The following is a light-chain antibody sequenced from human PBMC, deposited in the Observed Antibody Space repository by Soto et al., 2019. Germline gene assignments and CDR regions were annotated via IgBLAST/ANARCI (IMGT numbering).Light chain of an antibody. CDR2: ETT. CDR1: SSNIGATY. Sequence: QSVLTQPPSVSAAPGQTVTISCSGSSSNIGATYVSWYQQLPGTAPRLLIYETTQRPSGIPDRFSASKSGTSATLDITGLPTGDEADYYCATWDTSLRVVVFGGGTKLTVL. J-gene: IGLJ2*01. V-gene: IGLV1-51*02. CDR3: ATWDTSLRVVV.